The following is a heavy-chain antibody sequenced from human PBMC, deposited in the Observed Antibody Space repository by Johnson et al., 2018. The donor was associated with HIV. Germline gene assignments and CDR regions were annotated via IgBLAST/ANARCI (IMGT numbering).Heavy chain of an antibody. D-gene: IGHD1-26*01. V-gene: IGHV3-66*02. Sequence: VQLVESGGGVVQPGGSLRLSCAASGFTVSSNYMSWVRQAPGKGLEWVSGINWNGGSTGYADSVKGRFTISRDNSKNTLYPQMNSLRAEDTAVYYCAKVRGVGATAAFDIWGQGTMVTVSS. J-gene: IGHJ3*02. CDR3: AKVRGVGATAAFDI. CDR1: GFTVSSNY. CDR2: INWNGGST.